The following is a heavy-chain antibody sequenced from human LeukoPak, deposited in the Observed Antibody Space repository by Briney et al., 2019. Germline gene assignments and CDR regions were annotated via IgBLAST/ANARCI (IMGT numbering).Heavy chain of an antibody. CDR3: AREEAAASVDY. J-gene: IGHJ4*02. CDR1: GFTFSIYA. CDR2: ISSNGGST. Sequence: GGSLRLSCAASGFTFSIYAMHWVRQAPGKGLEYVSAISSNGGSTYYANSVKGRFTISRDNSKNTLYLQMGSLRAEDMAVYYCAREEAAASVDYWGQGTLVTVSS. D-gene: IGHD6-13*01. V-gene: IGHV3-64*01.